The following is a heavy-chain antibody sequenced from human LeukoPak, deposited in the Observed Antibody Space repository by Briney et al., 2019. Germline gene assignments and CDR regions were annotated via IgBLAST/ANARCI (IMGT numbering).Heavy chain of an antibody. Sequence: GGSLRLSCAASGFTFSSYAMHWVRQVPGKGLEWVTLMSYDGSNKYYTDSVKGRFTISKDNSKDTLYLQMNSLRAEDTAVYYCARSTPAYSYGVDYWGQGTLVTVSS. J-gene: IGHJ4*02. CDR1: GFTFSSYA. CDR2: MSYDGSNK. V-gene: IGHV3-30-3*01. D-gene: IGHD5-18*01. CDR3: ARSTPAYSYGVDY.